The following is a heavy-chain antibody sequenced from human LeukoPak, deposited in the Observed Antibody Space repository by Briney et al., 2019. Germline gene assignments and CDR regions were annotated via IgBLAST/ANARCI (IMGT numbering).Heavy chain of an antibody. J-gene: IGHJ4*02. CDR2: ISSSSSSYI. V-gene: IGHV3-21*04. CDR1: GFTFSSYG. CDR3: ARRAGGYSHPYDY. D-gene: IGHD4-23*01. Sequence: GGSLRLSCAASGFTFSSYGMHWVRQAPGKGLDWVSSISSSSSSYIYYADSVKGRFTISRDNSKNTLHLQMNSLRAEDTAVYYCARRAGGYSHPYDYWGQGILVTVSS.